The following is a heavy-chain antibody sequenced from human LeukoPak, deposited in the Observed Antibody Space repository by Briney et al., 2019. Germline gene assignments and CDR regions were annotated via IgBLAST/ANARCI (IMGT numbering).Heavy chain of an antibody. CDR1: GYTFTSYY. D-gene: IGHD3-16*02. Sequence: GASVRVSCKASGYTFTSYYMHWVRQAPGQGLEWMGIINPSGGSTSHAQKFQGRVTMTRDTSTSTVYMELSSLRSEDTAVYYCAILWGSYRPLDYWGQGTLVTVSS. J-gene: IGHJ4*02. CDR3: AILWGSYRPLDY. CDR2: INPSGGST. V-gene: IGHV1-46*01.